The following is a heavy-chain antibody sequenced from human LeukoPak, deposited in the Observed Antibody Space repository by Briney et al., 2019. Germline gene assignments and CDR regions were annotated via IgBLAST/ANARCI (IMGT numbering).Heavy chain of an antibody. CDR3: ARTNYGDYPLDY. Sequence: SETLSLTCAVYGGPFSGYYWSWIRQPPGKGLEWIGEINHSGSTNYNPSLKSRVTISVDTSKNQFSLKLSSVTAADTAVYYCARTNYGDYPLDYWGQGTLVTVSS. D-gene: IGHD4-17*01. J-gene: IGHJ4*02. CDR2: INHSGST. CDR1: GGPFSGYY. V-gene: IGHV4-34*01.